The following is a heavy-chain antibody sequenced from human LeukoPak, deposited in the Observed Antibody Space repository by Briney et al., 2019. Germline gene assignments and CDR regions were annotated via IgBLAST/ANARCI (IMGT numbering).Heavy chain of an antibody. CDR3: ASQAPNVGPHYFDY. CDR2: INHSGST. Sequence: PSETLSLTCAVYGGSFSGYYWSWIRQPPGKGLEWIGEINHSGSTNYNPSLKSRVTILVDTSKNQFSLKLSSVTAADTAVYYCASQAPNVGPHYFDYWGQGTLVTVSS. V-gene: IGHV4-34*01. CDR1: GGSFSGYY. J-gene: IGHJ4*02. D-gene: IGHD1-1*01.